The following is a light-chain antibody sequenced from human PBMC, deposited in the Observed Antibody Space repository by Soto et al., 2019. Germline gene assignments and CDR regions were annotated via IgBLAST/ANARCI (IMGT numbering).Light chain of an antibody. J-gene: IGKJ2*03. Sequence: DIQMTQSPSSLSASVGDRVTITCRASQSISNHLNWYQQKPGKAPKLLINDASSLQSGVPSRFSGSGSGADFTLTTTSLPTEDFATYHGQQCYITLYSFGLGTRLEIK. CDR3: QQCYITLYS. CDR1: QSISNH. CDR2: DAS. V-gene: IGKV1-39*01.